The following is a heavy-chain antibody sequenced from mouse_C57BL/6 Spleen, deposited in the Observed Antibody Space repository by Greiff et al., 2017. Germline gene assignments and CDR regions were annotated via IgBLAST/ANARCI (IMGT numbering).Heavy chain of an antibody. V-gene: IGHV1-52*01. J-gene: IGHJ2*01. CDR1: GYTFTSYW. CDR2: IDPSDSET. CDR3: ARDGGYFPNY. D-gene: IGHD2-3*01. Sequence: QVQLQQPGAELVRPGSSVKLSCKASGYTFTSYWMHWVKQRPIQGLEWIGNIDPSDSETHYNQKFKGKATLTVDKSSSTAYMQLSSLTSEDSAVYYCARDGGYFPNYWGQGTTVTVSS.